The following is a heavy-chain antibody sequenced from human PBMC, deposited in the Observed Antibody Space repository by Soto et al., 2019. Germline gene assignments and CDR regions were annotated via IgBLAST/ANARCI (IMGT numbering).Heavy chain of an antibody. Sequence: SVKVSCKASGGTFSSYAISWVRQAPGQGLEWMGGIIPIFGTANYAQKFQGRVTITADESTSTAYMELSSLRSEDTAVYYCARAYCSSTSCYSTGWNYYYGMDVRGQGTTVTVSS. CDR2: IIPIFGTA. CDR1: GGTFSSYA. J-gene: IGHJ6*02. CDR3: ARAYCSSTSCYSTGWNYYYGMDV. D-gene: IGHD2-2*01. V-gene: IGHV1-69*13.